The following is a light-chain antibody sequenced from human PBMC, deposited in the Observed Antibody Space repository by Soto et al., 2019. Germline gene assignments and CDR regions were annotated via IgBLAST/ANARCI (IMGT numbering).Light chain of an antibody. J-gene: IGKJ2*01. Sequence: EMVLTQSPATLSLSPGERATLSCRASQSVSSYLAWYQQKPGQAPRLLIYDASNRATAIPARFSGSGSGTDFTLTISSLEPEDFAVYYCQQRSNWPPYTFGQGTQLEIK. CDR3: QQRSNWPPYT. CDR1: QSVSSY. CDR2: DAS. V-gene: IGKV3-11*01.